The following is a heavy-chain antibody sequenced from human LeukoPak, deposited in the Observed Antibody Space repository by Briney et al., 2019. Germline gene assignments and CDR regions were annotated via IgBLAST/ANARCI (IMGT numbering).Heavy chain of an antibody. D-gene: IGHD2-21*01. CDR1: GGTFSSYA. J-gene: IGHJ4*02. CDR3: TRGLYCGGDCYYYLDY. CDR2: IIPIFGTA. Sequence: SVKVSCKASGGTFSSYAISWVRQAPGQGLEWMGGIIPIFGTANYAQKFQGRVTITADESTSTAYMELSSLRSEYTAVYYCTRGLYCGGDCYYYLDYWGQGTLVTVSS. V-gene: IGHV1-69*01.